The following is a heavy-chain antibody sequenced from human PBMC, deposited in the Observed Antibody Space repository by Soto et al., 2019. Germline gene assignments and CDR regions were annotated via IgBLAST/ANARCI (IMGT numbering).Heavy chain of an antibody. D-gene: IGHD6-6*01. CDR3: AGDRIAARVPYYYYYYGMDV. CDR2: INAGNGNT. Sequence: SVKVSCKASGGTFSSYAISWVRQAPGQGLEWMGWINAGNGNTKYSQKFQGRVTITRDTSASTAYMELSSLRSEDTAVYYCAGDRIAARVPYYYYYYGMDVWGQGTTVTVSS. J-gene: IGHJ6*02. V-gene: IGHV1-3*01. CDR1: GGTFSSYA.